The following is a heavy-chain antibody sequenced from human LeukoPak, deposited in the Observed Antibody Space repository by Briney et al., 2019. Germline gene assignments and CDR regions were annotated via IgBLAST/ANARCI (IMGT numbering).Heavy chain of an antibody. J-gene: IGHJ4*02. CDR3: ARDLSVGAKPDLGFDY. CDR1: GFTVSSNY. CDR2: ISQDGSEK. Sequence: GGSLRLSCAASGFTVSSNYMTWVRQAPGKGLEWVANISQDGSEKFYVDSVRGRFTISRDNAKNSRYLQMNSLRAEDTAVYYCARDLSVGAKPDLGFDYWGQGTLVTVSS. V-gene: IGHV3-7*01. D-gene: IGHD1-26*01.